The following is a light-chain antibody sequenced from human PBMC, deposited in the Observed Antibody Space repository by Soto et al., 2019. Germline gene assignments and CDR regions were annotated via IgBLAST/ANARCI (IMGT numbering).Light chain of an antibody. V-gene: IGKV3-15*01. Sequence: EIVLTQSPATLAEAPRERATLSSTASQNIARHLQWYHQKPRQAPRLLIYGASARATGIQARFSGSGSGTEFTLTISSLQSEDFAVYYCQQSHKWYTFGKGTKVDIK. CDR2: GAS. CDR3: QQSHKWYT. CDR1: QNIARH. J-gene: IGKJ2*01.